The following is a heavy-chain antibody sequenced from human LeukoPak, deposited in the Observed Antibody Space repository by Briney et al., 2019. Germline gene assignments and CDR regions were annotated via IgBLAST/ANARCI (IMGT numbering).Heavy chain of an antibody. CDR1: GFTFSSYA. D-gene: IGHD3-10*01. CDR2: ISYDGSNK. V-gene: IGHV3-30*04. J-gene: IGHJ5*02. CDR3: AKGSYGSGSYLYNWFDP. Sequence: PGGSLRLSCAASGFTFSSYAMHWVRQAPGKGLEWVAVISYDGSNKYYADSVKGRFTISRDNSKNTLYLQMNSLRAEDTAVYYCAKGSYGSGSYLYNWFDPWGQGTLVTVSS.